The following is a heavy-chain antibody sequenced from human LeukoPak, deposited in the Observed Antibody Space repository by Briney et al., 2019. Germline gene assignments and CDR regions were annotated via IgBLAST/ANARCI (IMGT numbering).Heavy chain of an antibody. V-gene: IGHV3-11*04. CDR2: ITSSATT. Sequence: AGGSLRLSCAASGFTFSDYYMTWIRQAPGKGLEWVSYITSSATTYYADSVKGRFTISRDNAKTSLYLQMNSLRAEDTAVYYCARDYVLDAFDIWGQGTMVTVSS. CDR1: GFTFSDYY. D-gene: IGHD3-10*02. CDR3: ARDYVLDAFDI. J-gene: IGHJ3*02.